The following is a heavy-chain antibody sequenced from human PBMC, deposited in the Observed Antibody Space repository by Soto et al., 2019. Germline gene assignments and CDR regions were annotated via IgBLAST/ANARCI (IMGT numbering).Heavy chain of an antibody. CDR3: ARVGGYCSGGSCYRGFDP. J-gene: IGHJ5*02. CDR1: GFTVSSNY. CDR2: IYSGGST. D-gene: IGHD2-15*01. Sequence: GGSLRLSCAASGFTVSSNYMSWVRQAPVKGLEWVSVIYSGGSTYYADSVKGRFTISRDNSKNTLYLQMNSLRAEDTAVYYCARVGGYCSGGSCYRGFDPWGQGTLVNV. V-gene: IGHV3-53*01.